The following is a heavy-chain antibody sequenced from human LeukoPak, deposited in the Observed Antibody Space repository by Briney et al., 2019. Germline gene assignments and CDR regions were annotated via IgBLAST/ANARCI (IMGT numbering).Heavy chain of an antibody. CDR1: GGSISSGSYY. V-gene: IGHV4-61*02. Sequence: SETLSLTCTVSGGSISSGSYYWSWIRQPAGKGLEWIGRIYTSGSTNYNPSLKSRVTISVDTSKNQFSLKLSSVTAADTAVYYCARDSSYYDFWSGYPVFDYWGQGTLVTVSS. CDR2: IYTSGST. J-gene: IGHJ4*02. D-gene: IGHD3-3*01. CDR3: ARDSSYYDFWSGYPVFDY.